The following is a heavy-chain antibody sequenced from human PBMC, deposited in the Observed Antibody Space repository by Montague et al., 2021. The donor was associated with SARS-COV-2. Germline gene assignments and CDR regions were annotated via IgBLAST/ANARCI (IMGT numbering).Heavy chain of an antibody. V-gene: IGHV3-49*04. Sequence: SLRLSCAASGFTFGESALNWVRRASGKGLEWVGLIRSKLYGETKEYAASVKGRITFSRDDSTGIAYLQMNSLKTEDTAVYYCTSQPELELKSQRDYYYLGMDVWGQGTTVTVSS. D-gene: IGHD1-7*01. CDR1: GFTFGESA. CDR3: TSQPELELKSQRDYYYLGMDV. J-gene: IGHJ6*02. CDR2: IRSKLYGETK.